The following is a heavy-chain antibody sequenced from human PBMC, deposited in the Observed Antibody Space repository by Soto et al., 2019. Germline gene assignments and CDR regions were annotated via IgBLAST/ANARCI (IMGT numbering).Heavy chain of an antibody. CDR1: GGSISSGCYY. CDR3: ARSSQSTVTTCDY. CDR2: IYYSGST. Sequence: QVQLQESGPGLVKPSQTLSLTCTVSGGSISSGCYYWSWLRQHPGKGLEWIGYIYYSGSTYYNPSLKSRVTISVDTSKNQFSRKLSSVTAADTAVYYCARSSQSTVTTCDYWGQGTLVTVSS. V-gene: IGHV4-31*03. J-gene: IGHJ4*02. D-gene: IGHD4-17*01.